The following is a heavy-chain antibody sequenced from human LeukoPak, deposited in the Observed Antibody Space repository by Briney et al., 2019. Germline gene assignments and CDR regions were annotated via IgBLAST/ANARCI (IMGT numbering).Heavy chain of an antibody. D-gene: IGHD4-23*01. CDR3: AKTITVVTAPFDY. J-gene: IGHJ4*02. Sequence: ASVKVSCKASGGTFSSYAISWVRQAPGQGLEWMGRIIPILGIANYAQKFQGRVTITADKSTSTAYMELRSLRSEDTAVYYCAKTITVVTAPFDYWGQGTLVTVSS. V-gene: IGHV1-69*04. CDR2: IIPILGIA. CDR1: GGTFSSYA.